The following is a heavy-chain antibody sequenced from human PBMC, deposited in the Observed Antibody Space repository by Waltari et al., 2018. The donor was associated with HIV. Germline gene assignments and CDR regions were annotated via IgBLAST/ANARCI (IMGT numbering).Heavy chain of an antibody. Sequence: QVQLQQWGAGLLKPSETLSLTCAVYGGSFSGYYWSWIRQPPGKGLEWIGEINHSGSTNYNPSLKSRVTISVDTSKNQFSLKLSSVTAADTAVYYCARGNEEQLGPRFDYWGQGTLVTVSS. J-gene: IGHJ4*02. CDR1: GGSFSGYY. D-gene: IGHD6-13*01. V-gene: IGHV4-34*01. CDR3: ARGNEEQLGPRFDY. CDR2: INHSGST.